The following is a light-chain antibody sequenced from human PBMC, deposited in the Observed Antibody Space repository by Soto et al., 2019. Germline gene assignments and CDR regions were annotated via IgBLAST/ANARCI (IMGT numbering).Light chain of an antibody. CDR3: SSYAGSNNLV. CDR2: EVS. CDR1: SSDVGGYNY. Sequence: QSALTQPPSASGSPGQSVTISCTGTSSDVGGYNYVSWYQQHPGKAPKLMIYEVSKRPSGVPDRFSGSTSGNTASLTVSGLQAEDEADSYCSSYAGSNNLVFGGGTKLTVL. V-gene: IGLV2-8*01. J-gene: IGLJ3*02.